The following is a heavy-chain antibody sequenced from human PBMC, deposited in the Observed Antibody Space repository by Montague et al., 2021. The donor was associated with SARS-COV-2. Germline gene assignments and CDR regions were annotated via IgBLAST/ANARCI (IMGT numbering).Heavy chain of an antibody. V-gene: IGHV2-70*01. CDR1: GFSLSTSGVC. CDR2: IDWDDDK. Sequence: PALVKPTQTLTLTCTFSGFSLSTSGVCVSWIRQPPGKALEWLALIDWDDDKYYSTSLKTRLTISKDTSKNQVVLTMTNMDPVGTATYYCARIRDYDILTGSYSGFDYWGQGTLVTVSS. D-gene: IGHD3-9*01. CDR3: ARIRDYDILTGSYSGFDY. J-gene: IGHJ4*02.